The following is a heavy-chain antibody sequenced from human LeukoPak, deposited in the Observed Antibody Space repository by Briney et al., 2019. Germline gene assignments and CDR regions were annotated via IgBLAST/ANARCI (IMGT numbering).Heavy chain of an antibody. CDR1: GYSFTSNW. CDR2: IYPGDSGT. V-gene: IGHV5-51*01. J-gene: IGHJ4*02. D-gene: IGHD2-2*01. Sequence: GESLQISCKGSGYSFTSNWIGWVRQMPGKGLEGMGIIYPGDSGTRYSPSFEGQVTISADKSISTAYLQWSRLQASDTPMYYCARRYCSSSSCYAYFDYWGQGTLVPVSS. CDR3: ARRYCSSSSCYAYFDY.